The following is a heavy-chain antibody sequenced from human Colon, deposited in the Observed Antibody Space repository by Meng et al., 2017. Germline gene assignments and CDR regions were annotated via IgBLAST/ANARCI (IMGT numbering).Heavy chain of an antibody. CDR2: ITHSGST. D-gene: IGHD2-21*01. CDR1: GGSFSGHD. V-gene: IGHV4-34*02. CDR3: ASFDHIPRRNYFDY. J-gene: IGHJ4*02. Sequence: QVQLQQWGAGLLKPSETLSLTCAVYGGSFSGHDWSWIRQPPGKGLEWIGEITHSGSTNYNPSLKSRVTISVDTSKNQFSLNLNSMTAADTAVYYCASFDHIPRRNYFDYWGQGTLVTVSS.